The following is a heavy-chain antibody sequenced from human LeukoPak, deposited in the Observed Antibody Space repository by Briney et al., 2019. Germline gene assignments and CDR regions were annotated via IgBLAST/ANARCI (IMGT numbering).Heavy chain of an antibody. Sequence: SETLSLTCTVSGGSISSYYWSWIRQPPGKGLEWIGYIYYSGSTNYNPSLKSRVTISVDTSKNQFSLKLSSVTAADTAVYYCARGGYYYDGSFDYWGQGTLVTVSS. CDR1: GGSISSYY. CDR2: IYYSGST. V-gene: IGHV4-59*08. J-gene: IGHJ4*02. CDR3: ARGGYYYDGSFDY. D-gene: IGHD3-22*01.